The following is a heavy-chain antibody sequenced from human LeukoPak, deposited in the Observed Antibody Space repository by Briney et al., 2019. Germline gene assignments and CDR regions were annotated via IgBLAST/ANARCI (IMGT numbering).Heavy chain of an antibody. CDR1: GYTFTSYY. D-gene: IGHD6-19*01. Sequence: ASVKVFCKASGYTFTSYYMHWVRQAPGQGLEWMGIINPSGGSTSYAQKFQGRVTMTRDMSTSTVYMELSSLRSEDTAVYYCARDAIAVASYYYYYMDVWGKGTTVTVSS. V-gene: IGHV1-46*01. CDR3: ARDAIAVASYYYYYMDV. CDR2: INPSGGST. J-gene: IGHJ6*03.